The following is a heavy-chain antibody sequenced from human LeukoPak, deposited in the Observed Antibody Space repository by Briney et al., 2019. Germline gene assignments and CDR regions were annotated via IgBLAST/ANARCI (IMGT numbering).Heavy chain of an antibody. Sequence: SETLSLTCAVSGGSFGLYFWTWIRQPPGKTLEWIGFISDNGRTNHNPSLRSRLSISVDTSKNQFSLRLTSVTAADTAMYYCARLRPPRAFDFWGQGTLVAVSS. CDR2: ISDNGRT. CDR1: GGSFGLYF. J-gene: IGHJ4*02. CDR3: ARLRPPRAFDF. V-gene: IGHV4-59*01.